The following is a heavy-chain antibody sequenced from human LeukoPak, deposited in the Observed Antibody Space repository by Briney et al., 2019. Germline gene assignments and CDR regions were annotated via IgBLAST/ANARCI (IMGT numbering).Heavy chain of an antibody. CDR3: ARLSGFMNYDSGGYNRFDY. V-gene: IGHV4-39*01. J-gene: IGHJ5*01. D-gene: IGHD3-22*01. CDR1: GGSVSSNSYY. Sequence: PSETLSLTCTVSGGSVSSNSYYWGWIRQPPGKGLEWLGTIYYSGATYYNPSLESRVTIFVDTSKNQFSLRLNSVTAADTAVYYGARLSGFMNYDSGGYNRFDYWGQGALVTVSS. CDR2: IYYSGAT.